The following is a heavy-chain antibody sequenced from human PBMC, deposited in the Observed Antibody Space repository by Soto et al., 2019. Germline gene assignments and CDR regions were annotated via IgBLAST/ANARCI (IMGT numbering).Heavy chain of an antibody. CDR2: IYPGDSDT. CDR3: ARPEGYSGSHYNAFDV. D-gene: IGHD1-26*01. J-gene: IGHJ3*01. V-gene: IGHV5-51*01. CDR1: GYTFTYSW. Sequence: PGESLKISCRGSGYTFTYSWIAWMRQMPGKGLEWMGIIYPGDSDTKYSPSFQGQVIISVDESISTAYLQWSSLKASDTAMYYCARPEGYSGSHYNAFDVWGKGTMVTVSS.